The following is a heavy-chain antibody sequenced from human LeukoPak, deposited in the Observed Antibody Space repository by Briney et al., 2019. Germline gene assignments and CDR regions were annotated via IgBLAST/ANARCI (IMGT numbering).Heavy chain of an antibody. D-gene: IGHD3-3*01. Sequence: PGGSLRLSCAASGFPFDHFGMHWIRQAPGKGLEWVAFIRHVGENSFDADSVKGRFTISRDNSRNTMHLQMNSLRAEDTAVFYCARGYYTPGGFRFDYWGQGNTGHRLL. J-gene: IGHJ4*02. V-gene: IGHV3-30*02. CDR2: IRHVGENS. CDR1: GFPFDHFG. CDR3: ARGYYTPGGFRFDY.